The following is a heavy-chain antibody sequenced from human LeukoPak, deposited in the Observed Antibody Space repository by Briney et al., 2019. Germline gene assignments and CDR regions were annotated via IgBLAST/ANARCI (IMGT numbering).Heavy chain of an antibody. CDR3: AKADSYGGNSQLFDY. CDR1: GFTFSSYA. V-gene: IGHV3-23*01. Sequence: GGSLRLSCAASGFTFSSYAMSWVRQAPGKGLEAVSVISGSDGSTYYADSVKGRFTITRDNSKNTLYLQMNSLRAEDTAVYYCAKADSYGGNSQLFDYWGQGALVTVSS. CDR2: ISGSDGST. D-gene: IGHD2-21*01. J-gene: IGHJ4*02.